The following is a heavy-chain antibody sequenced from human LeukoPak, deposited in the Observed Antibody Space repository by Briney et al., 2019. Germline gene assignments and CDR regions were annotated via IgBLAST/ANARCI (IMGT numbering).Heavy chain of an antibody. D-gene: IGHD3-10*01. CDR3: AKGQGSETFDY. V-gene: IGHV3-23*01. J-gene: IGHJ4*02. CDR2: ISGSGNRT. Sequence: GGSLRLSCAASGFTLSSYGMNWVRQAPGKGLEWVSAISGSGNRTFYADSVKGRFTISRDNSKNTLYLQMNSLRAEDTAVYYCAKGQGSETFDYWGQGTLVTVSS. CDR1: GFTLSSYG.